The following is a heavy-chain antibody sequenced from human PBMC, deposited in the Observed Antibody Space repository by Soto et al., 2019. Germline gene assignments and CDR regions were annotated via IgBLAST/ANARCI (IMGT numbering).Heavy chain of an antibody. Sequence: PSETLSLTCAVSGYSISSGYYWGWIRQPPGKGLEWIGSIYHSGSTYYNPPLKSRVTISVDTSKNQFSLKLSSVTAADTAVYYCARGSGYSSSWYGGTDYYYYGMDVWGQGTTVTVSS. CDR2: IYHSGST. V-gene: IGHV4-38-2*01. D-gene: IGHD6-13*01. CDR3: ARGSGYSSSWYGGTDYYYYGMDV. CDR1: GYSISSGYY. J-gene: IGHJ6*02.